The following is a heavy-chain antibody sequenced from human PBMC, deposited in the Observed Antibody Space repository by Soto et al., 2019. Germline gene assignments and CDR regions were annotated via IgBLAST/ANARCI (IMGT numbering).Heavy chain of an antibody. V-gene: IGHV4-34*01. J-gene: IGHJ3*02. CDR3: ALGNFDAFDI. CDR1: GGSFSGYY. CDR2: INHSGST. Sequence: SETXSLTCAFYGGSFSGYYWSWIRQPPGKGLEWIGEINHSGSTNYNPSLKSRVTISVDTSKNQFSLKLSSVTAADTAVYYCALGNFDAFDIWGQGTMVTVSS.